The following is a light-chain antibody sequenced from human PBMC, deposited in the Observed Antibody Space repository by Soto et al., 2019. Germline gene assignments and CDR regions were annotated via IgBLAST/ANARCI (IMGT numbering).Light chain of an antibody. V-gene: IGKV3-20*01. J-gene: IGKJ2*01. CDR1: QSVRSSY. CDR3: QQYGSSPVT. CDR2: GAS. Sequence: EIVLTQSPGTLSLSPGDRATLSCRASQSVRSSYLAWYQQKGGQAPRLLIHGASSRATGIPDRFSGSGSGTDFTLSISRLEPEDVAVYYCQQYGSSPVTFGQGTKLEIK.